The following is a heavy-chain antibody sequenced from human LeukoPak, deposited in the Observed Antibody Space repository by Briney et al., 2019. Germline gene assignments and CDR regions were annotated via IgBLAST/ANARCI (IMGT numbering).Heavy chain of an antibody. CDR3: ARYYYGSGSYYRLGFYDY. D-gene: IGHD3-10*01. Sequence: SETLSLTCAVYGGSFSGYYCSWIRQPPGKGLEWIGEINHSGSTNYNPSLKSRVTISVDASKNQFSLKLSSVTAADTAVYYCARYYYGSGSYYRLGFYDYWGQGTLVAVSS. J-gene: IGHJ4*02. V-gene: IGHV4-34*01. CDR2: INHSGST. CDR1: GGSFSGYY.